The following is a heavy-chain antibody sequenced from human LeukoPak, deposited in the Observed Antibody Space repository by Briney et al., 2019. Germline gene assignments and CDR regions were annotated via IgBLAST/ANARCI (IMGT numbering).Heavy chain of an antibody. D-gene: IGHD3-10*01. J-gene: IGHJ4*02. CDR2: INTDSGGT. V-gene: IGHV1-2*02. CDR3: ARGTSIVRGIIDY. CDR1: GYIFTGYY. Sequence: ASVKVSCKASGYIFTGYYMHWVRQAPGQGLEWMGWINTDSGGTNYAQKFQGRVTLTRDTSITTAYMELNRLRSDDTAVYYCARGTSIVRGIIDYWGQGTPVTVSS.